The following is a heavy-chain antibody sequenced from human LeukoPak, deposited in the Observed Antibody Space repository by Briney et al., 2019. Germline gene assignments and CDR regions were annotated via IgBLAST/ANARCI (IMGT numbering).Heavy chain of an antibody. CDR2: IRSNGFGGSK. J-gene: IGHJ3*02. D-gene: IGHD3-22*01. V-gene: IGHV3-49*04. CDR3: TKLHFHDSSGYYTLLPLGAFDI. CDR1: GFRFGDNA. Sequence: GGSLRLSCVTSGFRFGDNAMSWVRQAPGKGLEWVGLIRSNGFGGSKEYAASVRGRFSISRDDSKSIAYLQMNSLTTEDSAIYYCTKLHFHDSSGYYTLLPLGAFDIWGQGTMVTVSS.